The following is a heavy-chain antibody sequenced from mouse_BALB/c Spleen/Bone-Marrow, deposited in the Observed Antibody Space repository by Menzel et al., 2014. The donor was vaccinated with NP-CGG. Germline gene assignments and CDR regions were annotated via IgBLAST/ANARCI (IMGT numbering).Heavy chain of an antibody. Sequence: DVQLQESGGGLVQPGGSLKLSCAASGFDFSRYWMSLVRQAPGKGLEWIGEINPDSSTINYTPSLKDKFIISRDNAKNTLYMKMRKVRSEDPALYYGKSFYYSGTFPYGGKATPPTSSS. CDR1: GFDFSRYW. CDR2: INPDSSTI. V-gene: IGHV4-1*02. CDR3: KSFYYSGTFPY. J-gene: IGHJ2*01. D-gene: IGHD1-1*01.